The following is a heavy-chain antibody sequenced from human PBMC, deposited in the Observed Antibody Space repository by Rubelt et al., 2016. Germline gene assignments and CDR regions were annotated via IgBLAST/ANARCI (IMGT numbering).Heavy chain of an antibody. V-gene: IGHV4-31*02. D-gene: IGHD1-7*01. J-gene: IGHJ5*02. CDR3: AREQTGTTRTNWFDP. CDR2: IYYSGST. Sequence: GLEWIGYIYYSGSTYYNPSLKSRVTISVDTSTNQFSLKLSSVTAADTAVYYCAREQTGTTRTNWFDPWGHGTLVTVSS.